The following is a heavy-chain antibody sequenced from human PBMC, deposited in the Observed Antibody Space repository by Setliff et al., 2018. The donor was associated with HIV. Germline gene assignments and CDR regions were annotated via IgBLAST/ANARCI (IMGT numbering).Heavy chain of an antibody. J-gene: IGHJ4*02. D-gene: IGHD3-10*01. V-gene: IGHV4-59*08. Sequence: SETLSLTCTVSGASSSSHYWSWIRQPPGKAPEWIGYVYNSGTTKYNPSLKSRVTISADTSKNQFSLNLSSVTAAETAVYYCARVGYHGSGRYSFDYWGQGTLVTVSS. CDR3: ARVGYHGSGRYSFDY. CDR1: GASSSSHY. CDR2: VYNSGTT.